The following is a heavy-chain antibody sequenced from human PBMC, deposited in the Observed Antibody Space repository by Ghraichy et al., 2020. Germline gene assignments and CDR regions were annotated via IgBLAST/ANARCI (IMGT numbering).Heavy chain of an antibody. CDR3: ARDSYGSGRLPFDS. J-gene: IGHJ4*02. Sequence: LTCAASGFTFSTYNMNWVRQAPGKGLEWVSYITGSGSTVYYADSVKGRFTISRDNAKNSLSLQMNNLRAEDTAVFYCARDSYGSGRLPFDSWGQGTLVTVSS. CDR2: ITGSGSTV. D-gene: IGHD3-10*01. CDR1: GFTFSTYN. V-gene: IGHV3-48*01.